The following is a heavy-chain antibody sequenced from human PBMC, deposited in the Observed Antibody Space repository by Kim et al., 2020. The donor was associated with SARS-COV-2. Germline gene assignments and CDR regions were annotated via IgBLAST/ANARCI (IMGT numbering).Heavy chain of an antibody. CDR3: ARPRGSGSYFDN. CDR1: GFSFTTYA. CDR2: ITSDGTYK. Sequence: EGSLRLSCAASGFSFTTYAMYWVRQAPGKGLEWVAVITSDGTYKTYADSVKGRFTISRDTSKNTLYLQMDSLRVEDTALYYCARPRGSGSYFDNWGQGTLVTVSS. V-gene: IGHV3-30*14. J-gene: IGHJ4*02. D-gene: IGHD1-26*01.